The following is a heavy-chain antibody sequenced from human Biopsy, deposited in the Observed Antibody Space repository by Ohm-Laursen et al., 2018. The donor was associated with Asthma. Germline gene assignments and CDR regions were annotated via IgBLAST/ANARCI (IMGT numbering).Heavy chain of an antibody. CDR3: AKDVFPGWELRRGPDY. D-gene: IGHD1-26*01. CDR2: ISFDGSNK. J-gene: IGHJ4*02. Sequence: SLRLSCTASGFTFSNYGMHWVRQAPGKGLDWVAVISFDGSNKNYTDSVKGRFTISRDNSRNALHLQMNSLRAEDTAVYYCAKDVFPGWELRRGPDYWGQGTLITVSS. V-gene: IGHV3-30*18. CDR1: GFTFSNYG.